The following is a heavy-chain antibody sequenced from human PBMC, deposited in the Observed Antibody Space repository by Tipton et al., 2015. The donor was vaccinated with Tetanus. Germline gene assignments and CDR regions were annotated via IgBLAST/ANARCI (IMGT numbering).Heavy chain of an antibody. CDR1: GGSVSSGSYF. V-gene: IGHV4-61*01. J-gene: IGHJ4*02. D-gene: IGHD3-9*01. CDR2: IYYSGAT. CDR3: ARDSAGYVEWAPNSRFYFDY. Sequence: TLSLTCTVSGGSVSSGSYFWSWIRQPPGKGLEWIGNIYYSGATKYNPSLKSRLFISADTSKNEFSLELRSVTAADTAVYYCARDSAGYVEWAPNSRFYFDYWGQGSLVTVSS.